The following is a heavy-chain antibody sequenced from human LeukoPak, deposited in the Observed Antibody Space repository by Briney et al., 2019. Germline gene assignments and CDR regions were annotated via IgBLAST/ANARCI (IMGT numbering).Heavy chain of an antibody. CDR3: AYLDSSGFYYGRLRY. CDR1: GFTFSDHA. CDR2: TSAGGDIT. V-gene: IGHV3-23*01. J-gene: IGHJ4*02. D-gene: IGHD3-22*01. Sequence: PVGSLRLSCAASGFTFSDHAMTWVRQTLAKGLESVSSTSAGGDITHYAESVKGRFTISRDNSKSTLYLQMNSLRAEDTAIYFCAYLDSSGFYYGRLRYWGQGTPVTVSS.